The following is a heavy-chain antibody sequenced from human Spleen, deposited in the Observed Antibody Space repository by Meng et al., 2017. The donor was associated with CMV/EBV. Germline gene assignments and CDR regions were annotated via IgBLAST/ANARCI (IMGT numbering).Heavy chain of an antibody. J-gene: IGHJ6*02. CDR2: IKQDGSEK. D-gene: IGHD1-1*01. CDR1: GFTFSSYW. V-gene: IGHV3-7*01. CDR3: ARERLDHYYYYSMDV. Sequence: GESLKISCAASGFTFSSYWMSWVRQAPGKGLEWVANIKQDGSEKYYVDSVKGRFTISRDNAKNSLYLQMNSLRAEDTAVYYCARERLDHYYYYSMDVWGQGTTVTVSS.